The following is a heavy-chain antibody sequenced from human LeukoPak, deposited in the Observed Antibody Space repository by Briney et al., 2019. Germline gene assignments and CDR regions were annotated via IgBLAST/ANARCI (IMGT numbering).Heavy chain of an antibody. CDR1: GFTVSSNY. V-gene: IGHV3-53*01. J-gene: IGHJ4*02. CDR3: ARTSGSSWYEDHFDY. D-gene: IGHD6-13*01. Sequence: GGSLRLSCAVSGFTVSSNYMSWVRQAPGKGLEWVSVIYSGGGTYYADSVKGRFTISRDNSKNTLYLQMNSLRAEDTAVYYCARTSGSSWYEDHFDYWGRGTLVTVSS. CDR2: IYSGGGT.